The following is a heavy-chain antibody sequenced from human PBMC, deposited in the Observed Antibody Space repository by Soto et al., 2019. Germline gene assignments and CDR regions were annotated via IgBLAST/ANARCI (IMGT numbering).Heavy chain of an antibody. J-gene: IGHJ4*02. CDR3: ARSTTYNWNYLPTTTLDY. CDR2: IIPIFGTA. Sequence: QVQLVQSGAEVKKPGSSVKVSYKASGGTFSSYAISWVRQAPGQGLEWMGGIIPIFGTANYAQKFQGRVTITADESTSTAYMELSSLRSEDTAVYYCARSTTYNWNYLPTTTLDYWGQGTLVTVSS. CDR1: GGTFSSYA. V-gene: IGHV1-69*01. D-gene: IGHD1-7*01.